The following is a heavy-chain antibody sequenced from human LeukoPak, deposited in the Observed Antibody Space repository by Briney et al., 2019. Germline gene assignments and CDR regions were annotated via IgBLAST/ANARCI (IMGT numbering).Heavy chain of an antibody. D-gene: IGHD2-21*02. J-gene: IGHJ3*02. CDR2: IYHSGST. CDR1: GGSISSGGYS. Sequence: SQTLSLTCAVSGGSISSGGYSWSWIRQPPGKGLEWIGYIYHSGSTYYNPSLKSRVTISVDRSKNQFSLKLSSVTAADTAVYYCAITDCGGDCYLGLYAFDIWGQGTMVTVSS. V-gene: IGHV4-30-2*01. CDR3: AITDCGGDCYLGLYAFDI.